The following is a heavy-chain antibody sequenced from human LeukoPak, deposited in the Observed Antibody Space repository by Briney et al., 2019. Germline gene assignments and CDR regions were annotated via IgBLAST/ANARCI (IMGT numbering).Heavy chain of an antibody. J-gene: IGHJ4*02. CDR2: IIPIFGTA. D-gene: IGHD3-22*01. CDR1: GGTFSSYA. V-gene: IGHV1-69*13. Sequence: SSVTVSCQASGGTFSSYAISWVRQAPGQGLEWMGGIIPIFGTANYAQEFQGRVTITANEPTSTAYMELSSLRSEDTAVYYCATSGDPYYYDSSGYYRLDYWGQGTLVTVSS. CDR3: ATSGDPYYYDSSGYYRLDY.